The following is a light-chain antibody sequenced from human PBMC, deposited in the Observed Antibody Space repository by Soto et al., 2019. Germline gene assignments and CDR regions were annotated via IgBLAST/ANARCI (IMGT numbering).Light chain of an antibody. Sequence: EIVLMQSPGTLSLSPGERATLSCRASQSVSNNYLAWYQHKPGQAPRLLIYGASSRATGIADRFSGSGSGTDFTLTISSLEPEDFAVYYCQQYGNSPRTFGQGTKVEIK. CDR2: GAS. CDR3: QQYGNSPRT. V-gene: IGKV3-20*01. CDR1: QSVSNNY. J-gene: IGKJ1*01.